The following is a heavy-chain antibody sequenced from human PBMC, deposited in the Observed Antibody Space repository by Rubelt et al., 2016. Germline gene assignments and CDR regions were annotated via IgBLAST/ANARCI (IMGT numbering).Heavy chain of an antibody. CDR1: GGSISSSSYY. CDR2: IYHSGST. CDR3: ARMSIPVQELLGSDY. J-gene: IGHJ4*02. Sequence: QLQLQESGPGLVKPSETLSLTCTVSGGSISSSSYYWGWIRQPPGKGLEWIGSIYHSGSTYYNPSLKSRVTISVDTSKNQFSLKLSSVTAADTAVYYCARMSIPVQELLGSDYWGQGTLVTVSS. D-gene: IGHD4-11*01. V-gene: IGHV4-39*07.